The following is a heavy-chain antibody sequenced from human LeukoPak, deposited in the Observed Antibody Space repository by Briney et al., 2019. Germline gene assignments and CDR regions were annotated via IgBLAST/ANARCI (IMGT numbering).Heavy chain of an antibody. CDR3: AAQGSSGWSSIWYFDL. J-gene: IGHJ2*01. CDR1: GFTFTRSA. D-gene: IGHD6-19*01. CDR2: VVVGSGNT. V-gene: IGHV1-58*01. Sequence: SVKVSCKASGFTFTRSAVQWVRQARGQRLEWIGRVVVGSGNTNYAQKFQERVTITRDMSASTAYMEPSSLRSEDTAVYYCAAQGSSGWSSIWYFDLWGRGTLVTVSS.